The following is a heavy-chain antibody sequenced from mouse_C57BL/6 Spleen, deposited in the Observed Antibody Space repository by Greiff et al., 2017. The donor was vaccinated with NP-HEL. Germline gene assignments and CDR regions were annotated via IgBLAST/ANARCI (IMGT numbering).Heavy chain of an antibody. CDR3: ASGDGNGAY. V-gene: IGHV1-82*01. D-gene: IGHD2-3*01. CDR1: GYAFSSSW. CDR2: IYPGDGDA. Sequence: QVQLQQSGPKLVKPGASVKISCKASGYAFSSSWMNWVKQRPGKGLEWIGRIYPGDGDANYNGKFKGKATLTADKSSSTAYMQLSSLTSEDSAVYFCASGDGNGAYWGQGTLVTVSA. J-gene: IGHJ3*01.